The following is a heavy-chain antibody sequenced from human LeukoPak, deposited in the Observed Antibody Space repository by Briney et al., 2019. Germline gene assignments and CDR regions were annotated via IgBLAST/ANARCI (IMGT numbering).Heavy chain of an antibody. V-gene: IGHV3-49*04. J-gene: IGHJ4*02. CDR2: IRSQAYGGTT. CDR3: TRSVGKLGYCDTSSCYAGAFDT. Sequence: GGSLRLSCTGSGFTFGDFALGGVRQAPGKGLQWLGFIRSQAYGGTTEYDAALKARYTISRDGYSGIADPQMNGLRVDDTAVYFCTRSVGKLGYCDTSSCYAGAFDTWGQGALVTVS. D-gene: IGHD2-2*01. CDR1: GFTFGDFA.